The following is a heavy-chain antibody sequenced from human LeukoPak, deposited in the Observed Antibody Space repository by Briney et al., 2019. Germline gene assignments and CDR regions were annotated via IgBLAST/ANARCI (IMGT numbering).Heavy chain of an antibody. CDR2: INHSGST. CDR1: GGSFSGYY. D-gene: IGHD3-22*01. J-gene: IGHJ4*02. CDR3: ARHLAGSGYQALDF. V-gene: IGHV4-34*01. Sequence: PSETLSLTCAVYGGSFSGYYWSWIRQPPGKGLEWIGEINHSGSTNYNPSLKSRVTISVDTSKNQFSLKLSSVTAADTAVYYCARHLAGSGYQALDFWGRGTLVSVSS.